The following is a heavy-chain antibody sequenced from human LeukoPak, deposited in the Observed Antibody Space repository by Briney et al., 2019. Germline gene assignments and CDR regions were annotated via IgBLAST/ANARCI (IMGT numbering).Heavy chain of an antibody. CDR1: GLTFTSHA. CDR2: ISGSGGST. V-gene: IGHV3-23*01. J-gene: IGHJ4*02. Sequence: PGGSLRLPCAASGLTFTSHAMNWVRQAPGKGLEWASAISGSGGSTYYADSVKGRFTISRDNSKNTLYLQMNNLRAEDTAVYYCATNAGQWLVPYDYWGQGTLVTVSS. D-gene: IGHD6-19*01. CDR3: ATNAGQWLVPYDY.